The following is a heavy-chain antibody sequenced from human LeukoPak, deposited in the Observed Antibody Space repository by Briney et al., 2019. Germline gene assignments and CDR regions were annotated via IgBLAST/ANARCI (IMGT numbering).Heavy chain of an antibody. CDR3: ARESRGPTVTPLRSGWFDP. J-gene: IGHJ5*02. Sequence: SETLSLTCTVSGGSISSGGYYWSWIRPHPGKGLEWIGCIYYSGSTYYNPSLKSRVTISVDTSKNQFSLKLSSVTAADTAVYYCARESRGPTVTPLRSGWFDPWGQGTLVTVSS. CDR1: GGSISSGGYY. CDR2: IYYSGST. V-gene: IGHV4-31*03. D-gene: IGHD4-11*01.